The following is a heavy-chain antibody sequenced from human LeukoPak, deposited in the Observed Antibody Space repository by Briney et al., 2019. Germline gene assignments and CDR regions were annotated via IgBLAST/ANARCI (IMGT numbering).Heavy chain of an antibody. D-gene: IGHD2-2*02. V-gene: IGHV3-48*01. J-gene: IGHJ4*02. CDR1: GFTFSSYS. CDR2: ISSSSSTI. CDR3: ASERVVPAAIGWYYFDY. Sequence: GGSLRLSCAASGFTFSSYSMNWVRQAPGKGLGWVSYISSSSSTIYYADSVKGRLTISRDNAKNSLYLQMNSLRAEDTAVYYCASERVVPAAIGWYYFDYWGQGTLVTVSS.